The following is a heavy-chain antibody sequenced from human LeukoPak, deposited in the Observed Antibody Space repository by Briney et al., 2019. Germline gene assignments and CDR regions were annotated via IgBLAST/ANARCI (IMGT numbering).Heavy chain of an antibody. J-gene: IGHJ4*02. CDR3: AKELWPAFDY. D-gene: IGHD5-18*01. CDR1: GFTFSSYS. V-gene: IGHV3-21*04. CDR2: ISTSSIYI. Sequence: GGSLRLSCAASGFTFSSYSMNWVRQAPGKGLEWVSSISTSSIYIYYADSVKGRFTVSRDNSKNTLYLQMNSLRAEDTAVYYCAKELWPAFDYWGQGTLVTVSS.